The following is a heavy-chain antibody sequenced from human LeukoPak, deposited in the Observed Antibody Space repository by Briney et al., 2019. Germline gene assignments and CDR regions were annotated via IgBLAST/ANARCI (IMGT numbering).Heavy chain of an antibody. CDR1: GGSFSGYY. Sequence: SETLSLTCAVYGGSFSGYYWSWIRQPPGKGLEWIGEINHSGSTNYNPSLKSRVTISVDTSKNQFSLRLSSVTAADTAVYYCARLTGSWFDPWGQGTLVTVSS. J-gene: IGHJ5*02. D-gene: IGHD3-10*01. CDR3: ARLTGSWFDP. CDR2: INHSGST. V-gene: IGHV4-34*01.